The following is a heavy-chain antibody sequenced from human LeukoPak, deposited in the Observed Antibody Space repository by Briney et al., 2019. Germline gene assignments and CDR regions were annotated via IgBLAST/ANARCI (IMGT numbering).Heavy chain of an antibody. Sequence: PSQTLSLTCTVSGGSISSGSYYWRWIRQPAGKGLEWIVRIYTSGSTNYNPSLKSRVTISVDTSKNQFSLKLSSVTAADTAVYYCSALEWLSERVDYWGQGTLVTVSS. V-gene: IGHV4-61*02. D-gene: IGHD3-3*01. CDR2: IYTSGST. J-gene: IGHJ4*02. CDR1: GGSISSGSYY. CDR3: SALEWLSERVDY.